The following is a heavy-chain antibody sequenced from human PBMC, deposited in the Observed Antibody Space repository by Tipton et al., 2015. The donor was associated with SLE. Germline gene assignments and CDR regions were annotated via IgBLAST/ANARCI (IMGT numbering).Heavy chain of an antibody. V-gene: IGHV4-61*02. D-gene: IGHD5-24*01. Sequence: TLSLTCTVSGGSISSGSYNWSWIRQPAGKGLEWIGRIYTSGSTNYNPSLKSRVTISVDTSKNQFSLKLSSVTAADTAVYYCARLEVQEMGYYYYYMDVWGKGTTVTVSS. J-gene: IGHJ6*03. CDR1: GGSISSGSYN. CDR3: ARLEVQEMGYYYYYMDV. CDR2: IYTSGST.